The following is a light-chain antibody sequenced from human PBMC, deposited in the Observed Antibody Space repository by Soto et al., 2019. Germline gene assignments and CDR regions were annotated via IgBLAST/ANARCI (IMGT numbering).Light chain of an antibody. Sequence: DIQMTQSPSTLSASVGDRVTITCRASQSISSWLAWYQQKPGKAPKLLIYDASSLESGVPSRFRGSGSGTEFTLTISSLQPDDFATYYCQQYNISRTCGQGTKVEIK. J-gene: IGKJ1*01. V-gene: IGKV1-5*01. CDR3: QQYNISRT. CDR1: QSISSW. CDR2: DAS.